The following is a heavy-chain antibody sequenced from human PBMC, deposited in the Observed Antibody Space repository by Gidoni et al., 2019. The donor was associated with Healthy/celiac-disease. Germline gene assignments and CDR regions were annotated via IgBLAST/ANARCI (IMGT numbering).Heavy chain of an antibody. D-gene: IGHD5-12*01. CDR1: GFTFSNAW. CDR2: IKSKTDGGTK. J-gene: IGHJ4*02. V-gene: IGHV3-15*01. Sequence: EVQLVESGGGLVKPGGSIRLSWAASGFTFSNAWMSWVRKAAGKGLGWVAGIKSKTDGGTKDDAAPMKGRFTIQREDTKTTLYLQMNSLKAEDTAVYYGTTDSDRGATGGRGYWGQGTLVTVSS. CDR3: TTDSDRGATGGRGY.